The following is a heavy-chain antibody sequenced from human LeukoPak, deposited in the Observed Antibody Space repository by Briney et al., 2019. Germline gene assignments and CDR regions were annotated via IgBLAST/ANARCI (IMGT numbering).Heavy chain of an antibody. Sequence: PSETLSLTCTVSGGSISSGGYYWSWIRQPPGKGLEWIGYIYHSGSTYYNPSLKSRVTISVDRSKNQFSLKLSSVTAADTAVYYCARVVTRGSSLLDYWGQGTLVTVSS. V-gene: IGHV4-30-2*01. D-gene: IGHD6-13*01. CDR2: IYHSGST. CDR1: GGSISSGGYY. J-gene: IGHJ4*02. CDR3: ARVVTRGSSLLDY.